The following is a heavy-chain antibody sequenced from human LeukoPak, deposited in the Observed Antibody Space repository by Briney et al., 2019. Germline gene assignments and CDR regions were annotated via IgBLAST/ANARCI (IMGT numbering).Heavy chain of an antibody. CDR1: GLTFSDYY. V-gene: IGHV3-11*06. CDR2: ISSRSSYT. Sequence: GGALRLSCAASGLTFSDYYMSWIRQAPGKGLEWVSYISSRSSYTNYADSVKGGFTISIDNAKTSLYLQMNSLRAEDTDVYYCARELIAAAGNDYWGQGTLVTVSS. D-gene: IGHD6-13*01. J-gene: IGHJ4*02. CDR3: ARELIAAAGNDY.